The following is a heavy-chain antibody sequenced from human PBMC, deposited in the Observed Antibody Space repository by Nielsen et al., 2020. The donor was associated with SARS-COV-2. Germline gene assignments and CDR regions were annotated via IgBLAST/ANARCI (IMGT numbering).Heavy chain of an antibody. V-gene: IGHV3-33*01. CDR3: ARDGDYGDYVYYYYYMDV. CDR2: IWYDGSNK. J-gene: IGHJ6*03. CDR1: GFTFSSYG. Sequence: GESLKISCATSGFTFSSYGMHWVRQAPGKGLEWVAVIWYDGSNKYYADSVKGRFTISRDNSKNTLYLQMNSLRAEDTAVYYCARDGDYGDYVYYYYYMDVWGKGTTVTVSS. D-gene: IGHD4-17*01.